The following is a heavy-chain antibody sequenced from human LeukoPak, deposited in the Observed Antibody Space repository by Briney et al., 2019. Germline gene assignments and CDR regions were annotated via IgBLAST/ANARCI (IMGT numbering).Heavy chain of an antibody. V-gene: IGHV4-61*02. Sequence: SETLSLTCTVSGGSISSGSYYWSWIRQPAGKGLEWIGRIYTSGSTNYNPSLKSRVTISVDTSKNQFSLKLSSVTAADTAVYYCARGTVLGYCSSTSCYKDPLAAFDIWGQGTMVTVSS. D-gene: IGHD2-2*02. CDR1: GGSISSGSYY. CDR3: ARGTVLGYCSSTSCYKDPLAAFDI. CDR2: IYTSGST. J-gene: IGHJ3*02.